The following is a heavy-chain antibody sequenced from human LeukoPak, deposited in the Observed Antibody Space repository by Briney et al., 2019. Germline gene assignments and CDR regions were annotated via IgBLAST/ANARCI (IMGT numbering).Heavy chain of an antibody. D-gene: IGHD3-22*01. V-gene: IGHV3-21*01. CDR3: ARGAEYYYDSSGYFPFDY. Sequence: GGSLRLSCAASGFTFSSYSMNWVRQAPGKELEWVSSITSGGHIYYADSVKGRFTISRDNAKNSLYLQMNSLRAEDTAIYYCARGAEYYYDSSGYFPFDYWGQGTLVTVSS. CDR1: GFTFSSYS. J-gene: IGHJ4*02. CDR2: ITSGGHI.